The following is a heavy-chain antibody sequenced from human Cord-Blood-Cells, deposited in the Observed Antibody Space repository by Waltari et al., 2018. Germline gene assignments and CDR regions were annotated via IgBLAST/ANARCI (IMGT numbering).Heavy chain of an antibody. D-gene: IGHD2-2*01. CDR2: IYHSGST. Sequence: QVQLQESGPGLVKPSGTLSLTCAVSGGSLGSSNWWSWVRQPPGKGLEWIGEIYHSGSTNYNPSLKSRVTISVDKSKNQFSLKLSSVTAADTAVYYCARVIGGYCSSTSCYAFDIWGQGTMVTVSS. CDR3: ARVIGGYCSSTSCYAFDI. V-gene: IGHV4-4*02. J-gene: IGHJ3*02. CDR1: GGSLGSSNW.